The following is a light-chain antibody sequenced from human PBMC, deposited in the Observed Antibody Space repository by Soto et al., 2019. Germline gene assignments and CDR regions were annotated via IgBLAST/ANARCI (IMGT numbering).Light chain of an antibody. CDR2: GAS. V-gene: IGKV3-20*01. J-gene: IGKJ1*01. CDR1: QSVSSSY. Sequence: EIVLTQSPGTLSLSPGERATLSCRASQSVSSSYLAWYQQKPGQAPRLLIYGASSRATGIPDRFSGSGSGTDFTLTISRPEPEDFAVYYCQQYGSSPWGFGQGTKVEIK. CDR3: QQYGSSPWG.